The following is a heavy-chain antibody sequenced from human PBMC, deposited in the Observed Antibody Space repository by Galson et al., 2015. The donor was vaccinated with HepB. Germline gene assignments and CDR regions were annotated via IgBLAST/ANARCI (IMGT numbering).Heavy chain of an antibody. CDR1: GGTFSSYA. D-gene: IGHD2-15*01. CDR3: AREGGGCSGGSCYHGYYYYGMDV. V-gene: IGHV1-69*01. CDR2: IIPIFGTA. J-gene: IGHJ6*02. Sequence: SCKASGGTFSSYAISWVRQAPGQGLEWMGGIIPIFGTANYAQKFQGRVTITADESTSTAYMELSSLRSEDTAVYYCAREGGGCSGGSCYHGYYYYGMDVWGQGTTVTVSS.